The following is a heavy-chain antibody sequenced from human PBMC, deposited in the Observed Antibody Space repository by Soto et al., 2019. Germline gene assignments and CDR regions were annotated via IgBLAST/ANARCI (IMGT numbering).Heavy chain of an antibody. D-gene: IGHD6-13*01. V-gene: IGHV4-31*02. CDR2: IYYTGST. CDR3: ARANIATAGNDY. Sequence: WTWIRQHPGKGLEWIGYIYYTGSTYYNPSLKSRVTISVDTSKNQFSLKLSSVTAADTAVYYCARANIATAGNDYWGQGTLVTVSS. J-gene: IGHJ4*02.